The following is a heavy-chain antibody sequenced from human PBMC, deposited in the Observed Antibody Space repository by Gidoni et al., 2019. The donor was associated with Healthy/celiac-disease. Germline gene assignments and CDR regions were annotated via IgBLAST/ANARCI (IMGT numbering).Heavy chain of an antibody. J-gene: IGHJ4*02. V-gene: IGHV3-7*01. CDR3: ARERGEVDY. D-gene: IGHD3-16*01. CDR2: IKQDGSEK. Sequence: EVQLVESGGGWVQPGGSLRLSCAASGFTFSRYWMSWVRQAPGKGLEWVANIKQDGSEKYYVDSVKGRFTISRDNAKNSLYLQMNSLRAEDTAVYYCARERGEVDYWGQGTLVTVSS. CDR1: GFTFSRYW.